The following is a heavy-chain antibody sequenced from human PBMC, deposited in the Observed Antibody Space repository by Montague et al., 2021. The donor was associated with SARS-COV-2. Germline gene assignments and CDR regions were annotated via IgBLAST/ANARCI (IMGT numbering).Heavy chain of an antibody. CDR3: ARERGYSGYVVFGF. D-gene: IGHD5-12*01. CDR2: INGDGSFT. Sequence: SLSLSWAASGFTFRNYWMHWVRQIPGKGLIWVAGINGDGSFTRYADSVEGRFTVSRDNAKNTLYLQVNSLRAEDTAIYYCARERGYSGYVVFGFWGQGILVTVSS. V-gene: IGHV3-74*01. CDR1: GFTFRNYW. J-gene: IGHJ4*02.